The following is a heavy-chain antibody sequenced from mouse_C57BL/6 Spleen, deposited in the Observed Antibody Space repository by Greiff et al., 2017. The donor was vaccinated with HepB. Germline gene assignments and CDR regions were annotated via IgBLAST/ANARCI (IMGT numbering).Heavy chain of an antibody. CDR2: INPNNGGT. D-gene: IGHD4-1*01. V-gene: IGHV1-26*01. J-gene: IGHJ3*01. CDR1: GYTFTDYY. Sequence: VQLQQSGPELVKPGASVKISCKASGYTFTDYYMNWVKQSHGKSLEWIGDINPNNGGTSYNQKFKGKATLTVDKSSSTAYMELRSLTSEDSAVYYCARSKLVLAYWGQGTLVTVSA. CDR3: ARSKLVLAY.